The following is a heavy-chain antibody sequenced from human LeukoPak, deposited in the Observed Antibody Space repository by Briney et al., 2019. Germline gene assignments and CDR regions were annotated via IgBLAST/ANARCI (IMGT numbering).Heavy chain of an antibody. V-gene: IGHV3-23*01. Sequence: GGSLRLSCAASGFTFTIYDMSWVRQAPGKGLEWVSGISGSGGSTYYADSVKGRFTISRDNSKNTLYLQMNSLRAEDTAVYFCAKSGYNRFDYWGQGTLVTVSS. CDR2: ISGSGGST. J-gene: IGHJ4*02. CDR3: AKSGYNRFDY. D-gene: IGHD5-24*01. CDR1: GFTFTIYD.